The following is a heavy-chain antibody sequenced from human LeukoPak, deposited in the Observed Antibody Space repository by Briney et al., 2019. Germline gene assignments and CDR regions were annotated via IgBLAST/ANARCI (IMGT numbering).Heavy chain of an antibody. CDR1: GYTFTSYG. CDR2: ISAYNGNT. J-gene: IGHJ4*02. D-gene: IGHD6-13*01. CDR3: AVAAAGTEEIDFDY. V-gene: IGHV1-18*01. Sequence: ASVKVSCKASGYTFTSYGISWVRQAPGQGLEWMGWISAYNGNTNFAQKLQGRVTMTTDTSTSTAYMDLRSLRSDDTAVYYCAVAAAGTEEIDFDYWGQGTLVTVSS.